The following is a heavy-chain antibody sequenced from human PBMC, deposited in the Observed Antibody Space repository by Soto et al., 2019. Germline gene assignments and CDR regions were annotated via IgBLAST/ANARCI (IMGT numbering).Heavy chain of an antibody. CDR2: VFYTGFT. V-gene: IGHV4-39*01. D-gene: IGHD1-20*01. CDR3: ATSQKGYNWNYFDH. Sequence: QLQLQESGPGLVKPSETLSLTCAVSGASISGSYYYWAWLRQSPGKGPEWIGRVFYTGFTSYNPSLDSRVSVSVDTSKSQLSLKLSAGTAADTAVYYCATSQKGYNWNYFDHWGQGALVTVSS. CDR1: GASISGSYYY. J-gene: IGHJ4*02.